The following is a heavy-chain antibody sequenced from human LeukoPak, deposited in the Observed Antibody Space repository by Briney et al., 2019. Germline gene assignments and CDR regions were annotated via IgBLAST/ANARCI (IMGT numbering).Heavy chain of an antibody. J-gene: IGHJ4*02. CDR3: AKEGVGYCSSTSCYVFDY. Sequence: PGGSLRLSCAASGFTFSSYGMHWVRQAPGKGLEWVAVISYDGSNKYYADSVKGRFTISRDNSKNTLHLQMNSLRAEDTAEYYCAKEGVGYCSSTSCYVFDYWGQGTLVTVSS. D-gene: IGHD2-2*01. CDR1: GFTFSSYG. V-gene: IGHV3-30*18. CDR2: ISYDGSNK.